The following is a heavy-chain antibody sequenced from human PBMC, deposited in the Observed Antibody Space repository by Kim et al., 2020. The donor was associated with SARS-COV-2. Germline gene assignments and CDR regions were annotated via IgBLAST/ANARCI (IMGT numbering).Heavy chain of an antibody. J-gene: IGHJ4*02. V-gene: IGHV4-4*02. CDR1: GASISSGYW. Sequence: SETLSLTCVVSGASISSGYWWTWVRQPPGKGLEWIGEIHHSGSTTYHPSLKSRVTFSMDWSKNQFSLNVASVTAADTAVYYCAVSTGWYRLDYWGQGTLVTVSS. D-gene: IGHD6-19*01. CDR3: AVSTGWYRLDY. CDR2: IHHSGST.